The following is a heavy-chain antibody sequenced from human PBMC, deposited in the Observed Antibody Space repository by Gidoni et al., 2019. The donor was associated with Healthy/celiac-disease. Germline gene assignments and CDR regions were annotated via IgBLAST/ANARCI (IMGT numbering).Heavy chain of an antibody. J-gene: IGHJ4*02. D-gene: IGHD1-26*01. CDR1: GFTFSSYA. CDR3: AKCRGSGSYSHFDY. V-gene: IGHV3-23*01. Sequence: EVQVLESGGDLVQPGGSLSLSCAASGFTFSSYAMSWVRQAPGQGLEWVSVISGSGGSTDYADSVKGRFTISRDNSKNMLYLQMNSLRVEDTAVYYCAKCRGSGSYSHFDYWGQGTLVAVSS. CDR2: ISGSGGST.